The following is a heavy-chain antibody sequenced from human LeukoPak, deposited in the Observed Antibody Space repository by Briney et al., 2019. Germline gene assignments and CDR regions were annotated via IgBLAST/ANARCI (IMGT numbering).Heavy chain of an antibody. CDR3: AREKVVRGVIGY. D-gene: IGHD3-10*01. CDR2: IIPIFGTA. Sequence: SVKVSCKASGGTFSSYAISWVRQAPGQGLEWMGGIIPIFGTANYAQKFQGRVTITADESTSTAYMELSSLRSEDTAVYYCAREKVVRGVIGYWGQGTLSPSPQ. V-gene: IGHV1-69*13. CDR1: GGTFSSYA. J-gene: IGHJ4*02.